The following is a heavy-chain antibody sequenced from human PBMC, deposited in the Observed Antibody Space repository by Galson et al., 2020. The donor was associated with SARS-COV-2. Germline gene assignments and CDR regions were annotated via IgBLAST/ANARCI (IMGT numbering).Heavy chain of an antibody. V-gene: IGHV4-39*07. CDR1: GGSFSSSSYY. CDR2: IYYIGST. CDR3: AREGCTGGSCFRWYFDH. Sequence: SETLSLTCTVSGGSFSSSSYYWGWVRQPPGKGLEWIGNIYYIGSTHYNPSLKSRVTISIDTSKNQFFLRLNSVTAADTAVYYCAREGCTGGSCFRWYFDHWGRGTLVTVSS. D-gene: IGHD2-15*01. J-gene: IGHJ4*02.